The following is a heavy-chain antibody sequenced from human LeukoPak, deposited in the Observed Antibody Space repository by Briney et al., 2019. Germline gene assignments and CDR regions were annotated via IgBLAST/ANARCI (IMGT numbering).Heavy chain of an antibody. CDR3: ARDVAPYYYYGMDV. V-gene: IGHV1-69*13. CDR2: IIPIFGTA. D-gene: IGHD2-21*01. J-gene: IGHJ6*02. CDR1: GGTLSSYA. Sequence: SVKVSCKASGGTLSSYAISWVRRAPGQGLEWMGGIIPIFGTANYAQKFQGRVTITADESTSTAYMELSSLRSEDTAVYYCARDVAPYYYYGMDVWGQGTTVTVSS.